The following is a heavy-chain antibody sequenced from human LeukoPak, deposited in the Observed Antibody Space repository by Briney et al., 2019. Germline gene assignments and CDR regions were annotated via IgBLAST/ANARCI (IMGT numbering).Heavy chain of an antibody. CDR1: GGSFSGYY. CDR3: ARRTWVYGSGSIGYFDY. J-gene: IGHJ4*02. D-gene: IGHD3-10*01. Sequence: SETLSLTCAVYGGSFSGYYWSWIRQPPGKGLEWIWEINHSGSTNYNPSLKSRVTISVDTSKNQFSLKLSSVTAADTAVYYCARRTWVYGSGSIGYFDYWGQGTLVTVSS. V-gene: IGHV4-34*01. CDR2: INHSGST.